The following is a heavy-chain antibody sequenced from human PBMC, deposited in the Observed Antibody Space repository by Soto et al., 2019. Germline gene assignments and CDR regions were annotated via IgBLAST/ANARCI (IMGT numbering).Heavy chain of an antibody. J-gene: IGHJ6*02. CDR2: IIPIFGTA. V-gene: IGHV1-69*01. Sequence: QVQLVQSGAEVKKPGSSVKVSCKASGGTFSSYAISWVRQAPGQGLEWMGGIIPIFGTANYAQKFQGRVTITADESTSTAYMELSSLRSEATAVYYCARLGYSSSGTYYYYGMDVWGQGTTVTVSS. CDR1: GGTFSSYA. CDR3: ARLGYSSSGTYYYYGMDV. D-gene: IGHD6-6*01.